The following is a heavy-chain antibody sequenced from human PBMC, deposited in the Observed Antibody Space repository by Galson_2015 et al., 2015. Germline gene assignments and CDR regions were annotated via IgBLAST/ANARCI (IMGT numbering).Heavy chain of an antibody. CDR3: ARDPPMTRFVGFDY. J-gene: IGHJ4*02. V-gene: IGHV3-7*03. CDR2: INQGGSDK. D-gene: IGHD2-2*01. Sequence: SLRLSCAASGFTFSTYWMSWVRQPPGKGLEWVANINQGGSDKYYVDSVKGRFTISRDNAKNSLYLQINSLRAEDTVVYYCARDPPMTRFVGFDYWGQGTLVTVSS. CDR1: GFTFSTYW.